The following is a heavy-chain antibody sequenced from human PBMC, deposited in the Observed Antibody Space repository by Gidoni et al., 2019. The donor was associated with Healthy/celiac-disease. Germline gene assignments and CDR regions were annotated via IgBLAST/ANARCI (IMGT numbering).Heavy chain of an antibody. CDR2: ISSSSSYI. D-gene: IGHD3-3*01. CDR1: GFTFSSYS. J-gene: IGHJ3*02. Sequence: EVQLVESGGGLVKPGGDLRLACAASGFTFSSYSMNWVRQAPGKGLEWVSSISSSSSYIYYADSVKGRFTISRDNAKNSLYLQMNSLRAEDTAVYYCARDGDVGAFDIWGQGTMVTVSS. V-gene: IGHV3-21*01. CDR3: ARDGDVGAFDI.